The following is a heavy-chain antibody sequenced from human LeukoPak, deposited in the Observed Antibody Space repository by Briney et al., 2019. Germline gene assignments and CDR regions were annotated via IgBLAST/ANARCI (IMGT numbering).Heavy chain of an antibody. V-gene: IGHV3-30-3*01. D-gene: IGHD4-11*01. J-gene: IGHJ1*01. CDR1: GFTFSSYA. CDR2: ISYDGSNK. Sequence: GGSLRLSCAASGFTFSSYAMHWVRQAPGKGLEWVAVISYDGSNKYYADSVKGRFTISRDNSKNTLYLQMNSLRAEDTAVYYCARGLQTFQNPHHIFQHWGQGTLVTVSS. CDR3: ARGLQTFQNPHHIFQH.